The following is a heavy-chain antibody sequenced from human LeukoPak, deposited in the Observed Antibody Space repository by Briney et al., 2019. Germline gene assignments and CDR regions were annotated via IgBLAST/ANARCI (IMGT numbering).Heavy chain of an antibody. V-gene: IGHV3-30*02. Sequence: GGSLRLSCKASGLSFSRGGMHWIRQAPGKGLEWLTFIQYDASSKYYADSVKGRFTISRDSAKNSLYLQMNSLRAEDTALYYCARVAGYSSGWYSHYYMDVWGKGTTVTVSS. CDR2: IQYDASSK. CDR3: ARVAGYSSGWYSHYYMDV. CDR1: GLSFSRGG. D-gene: IGHD6-19*01. J-gene: IGHJ6*03.